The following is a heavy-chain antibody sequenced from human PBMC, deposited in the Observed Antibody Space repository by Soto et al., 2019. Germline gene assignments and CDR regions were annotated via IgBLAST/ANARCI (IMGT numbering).Heavy chain of an antibody. V-gene: IGHV3-23*01. J-gene: IGHJ5*01. CDR2: ITASGGRT. CDR1: GFSFSSYA. Sequence: PGGSLTLSCTASGFSFSSYAMTWVRQAPGRGLEGVSGITASGGRTYYADSVKGRFTISRDNSKSTLYLQMNSLRAEDTAVYYCAKDTRYADYVRWFDSWGQGTLVTVSS. D-gene: IGHD4-17*01. CDR3: AKDTRYADYVRWFDS.